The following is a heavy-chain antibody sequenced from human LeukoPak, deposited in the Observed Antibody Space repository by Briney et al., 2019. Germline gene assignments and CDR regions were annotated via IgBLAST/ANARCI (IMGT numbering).Heavy chain of an antibody. D-gene: IGHD2-2*01. J-gene: IGHJ5*02. V-gene: IGHV1-2*02. CDR1: GYTFTGYY. CDR2: INPNSGGT. Sequence: GASVKVSCKASGYTFTGYYMHWVRQAPGQGLEWMGWINPNSGGTNYAQKFQGRVTMTRDTSISTAYMELSRLRSDDTAVYYCARFPLVVPAATSNRNWFDPWGQGTLVTVSS. CDR3: ARFPLVVPAATSNRNWFDP.